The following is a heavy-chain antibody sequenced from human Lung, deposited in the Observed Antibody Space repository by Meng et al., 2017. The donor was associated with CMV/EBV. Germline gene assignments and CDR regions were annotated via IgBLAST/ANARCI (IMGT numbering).Heavy chain of an antibody. CDR1: FSSYT. CDR2: IIPILGIA. CDR3: ARAPRYCTNGVCFLDAFDI. Sequence: FSSYTISWVGQDPGQGLEWMGRIIPILGIANYAQKFQGRVTITADKSTSTAYMELSSLRSEDTAVYYCARAPRYCTNGVCFLDAFDIWGQGTMVTVSS. D-gene: IGHD2-8*01. V-gene: IGHV1-69*02. J-gene: IGHJ3*02.